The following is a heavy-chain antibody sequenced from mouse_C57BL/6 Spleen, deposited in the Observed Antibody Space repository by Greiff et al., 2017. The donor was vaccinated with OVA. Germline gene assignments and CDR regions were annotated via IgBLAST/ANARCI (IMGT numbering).Heavy chain of an antibody. D-gene: IGHD1-1*01. CDR2: INPSNGGT. Sequence: QVQLQQPGTELVKPGASVKLSCKASGYTFTSYWMHWVKQRPGQGLEWIGNINPSNGGTNYNEKFKSKATLTVDKSSSTAYMQLSSLTSEDSAVYYCARSDFYYYGSSYYAMDYWGQGTSVTVSS. CDR1: GYTFTSYW. CDR3: ARSDFYYYGSSYYAMDY. V-gene: IGHV1-53*01. J-gene: IGHJ4*01.